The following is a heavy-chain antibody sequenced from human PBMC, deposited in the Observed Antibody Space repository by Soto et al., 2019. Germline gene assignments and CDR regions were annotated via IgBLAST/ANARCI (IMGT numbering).Heavy chain of an antibody. D-gene: IGHD3-22*01. J-gene: IGHJ4*02. CDR3: ASGYYDSSGYSIDH. CDR2: LVIILGTT. CDR1: GGTFSSYA. V-gene: IGHV1-69*13. Sequence: GASVKVSCKASGGTFSSYAFSWVRQAPGQGLEWMGGLVIILGTTNYAQKFQGRVSIDADESTSTAYMEMSSLRSEDTAVYYCASGYYDSSGYSIDHWGQGTQVPVSS.